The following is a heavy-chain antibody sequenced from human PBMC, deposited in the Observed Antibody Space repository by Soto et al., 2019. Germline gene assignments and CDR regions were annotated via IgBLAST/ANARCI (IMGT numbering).Heavy chain of an antibody. CDR1: GFTFSSYG. Sequence: GGSLRLSCAASGFTFSSYGMHWVRQAPGKGLEWVAVISYDGSNKYYADSVKGRFTISRDNSKNTLYLQMNSLRAEDTAVYYCAKEEYYYDSSGYNAFDIWGQGTMVTVSS. CDR3: AKEEYYYDSSGYNAFDI. D-gene: IGHD3-22*01. J-gene: IGHJ3*02. V-gene: IGHV3-30*18. CDR2: ISYDGSNK.